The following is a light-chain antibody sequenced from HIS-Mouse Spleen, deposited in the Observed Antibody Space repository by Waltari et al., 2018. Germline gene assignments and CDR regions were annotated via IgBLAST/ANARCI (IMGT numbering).Light chain of an antibody. J-gene: IGLJ2*01. CDR3: QAWDSSTVV. CDR2: QDS. CDR1: KLGDTC. V-gene: IGLV3-1*01. Sequence: SYELTQPPSVSVSPGQPASIHCSGDKLGDTCACRYQQKPGQSPVLVIYQDSKRPSGIPERFAGSNSGNKATLTISGTQAMDEADYYCQAWDSSTVVFGGGTKLTVL.